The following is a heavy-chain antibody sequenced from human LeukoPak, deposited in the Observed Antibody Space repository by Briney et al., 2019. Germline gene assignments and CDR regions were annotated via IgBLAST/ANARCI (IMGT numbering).Heavy chain of an antibody. V-gene: IGHV3-48*02. D-gene: IGHD2-15*01. Sequence: ETLSLTCPVSGGSISSSSFYWGWVRQAPGKGLEWVSYISSSSDTIYYADSVKGRFTISRDNAKRSLYLQMNSLRDEDTAVYYCARDPASGGFDSWGQGILVTVSS. CDR2: ISSSSDTI. CDR3: ARDPASGGFDS. CDR1: GGSISSSS. J-gene: IGHJ4*02.